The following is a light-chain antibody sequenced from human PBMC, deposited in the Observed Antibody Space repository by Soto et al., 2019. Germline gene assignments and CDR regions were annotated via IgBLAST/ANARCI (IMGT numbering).Light chain of an antibody. CDR3: SSHTRSSTYVG. CDR1: SSDVGGYNY. Sequence: QSALTQPASVSGSPGQSITISCTGTSSDVGGYNYVSWYQQHPGKAPKLMISDVSNRPSGVSSRFSGSKSGNTASLTISGLQAEDEADYYCSSHTRSSTYVGFGGGTKLTVL. J-gene: IGLJ2*01. CDR2: DVS. V-gene: IGLV2-14*01.